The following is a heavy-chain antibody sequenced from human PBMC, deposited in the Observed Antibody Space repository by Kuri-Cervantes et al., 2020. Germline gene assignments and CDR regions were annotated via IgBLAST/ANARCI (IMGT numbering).Heavy chain of an antibody. J-gene: IGHJ5*01. CDR2: ISGDSYYI. Sequence: GESLKISCAVSGFTLRSYNMNWVRQAPGKGLEWVSSISGDSYYIYYRDSVKGRFTVSRDNADNSLFLQMKSLRAEDAAVYYCAISRGYLEQRPNWFNSWGQGILVTVSS. CDR1: GFTLRSYN. D-gene: IGHD1/OR15-1a*01. V-gene: IGHV3-21*01. CDR3: AISRGYLEQRPNWFNS.